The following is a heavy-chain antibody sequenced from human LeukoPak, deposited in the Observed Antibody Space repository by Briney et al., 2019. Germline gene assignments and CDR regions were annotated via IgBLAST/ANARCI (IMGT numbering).Heavy chain of an antibody. CDR2: IYSGGST. V-gene: IGHV3-53*01. D-gene: IGHD1-26*01. J-gene: IGHJ4*02. CDR1: GFTVSSNC. CDR3: ARDQEVGAVGY. Sequence: GSLRLSCAASGFTVSSNCMSWVRQAPGKGLEWVSVIYSGGSTYYADSVKGRFTISRDNSKNTLYLQMNSLRAEDTAVYYCARDQEVGAVGYWGQGTLVTVSS.